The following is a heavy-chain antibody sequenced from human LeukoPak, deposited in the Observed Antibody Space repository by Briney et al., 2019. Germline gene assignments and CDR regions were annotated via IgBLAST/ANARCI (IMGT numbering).Heavy chain of an antibody. J-gene: IGHJ3*02. D-gene: IGHD4/OR15-4a*01. CDR1: GFTFSSYE. CDR2: ISSSGSTI. CDR3: ARANEVGAFDI. Sequence: GGSLRLSCAASGFTFSSYEMNSVCEAPGEGLGRVSYISSSGSTIYYADSVKGRFTISRDNAKNSLYLQMNSLRAEDTAVYYCARANEVGAFDIWGQGTMVTVSS. V-gene: IGHV3-48*03.